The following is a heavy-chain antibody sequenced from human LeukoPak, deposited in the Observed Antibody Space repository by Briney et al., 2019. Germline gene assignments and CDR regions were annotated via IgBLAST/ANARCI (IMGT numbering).Heavy chain of an antibody. CDR1: GFTFSSYA. V-gene: IGHV3-23*01. Sequence: GGSLRLSCAASGFTFSSYAMSWVRQAPGKGLEWVSDISGSGGSTYYADSVKGRFTISRDNSKNTLYLQMNSLRAEDTAVYYCARAPRGYSYGALFDYWGPGTLVTVSS. D-gene: IGHD5-18*01. J-gene: IGHJ4*02. CDR3: ARAPRGYSYGALFDY. CDR2: ISGSGGST.